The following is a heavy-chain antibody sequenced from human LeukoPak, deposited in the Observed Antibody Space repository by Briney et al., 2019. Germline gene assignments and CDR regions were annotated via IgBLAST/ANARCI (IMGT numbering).Heavy chain of an antibody. D-gene: IGHD5-18*01. CDR2: TYSGGTT. V-gene: IGHV3-66*01. J-gene: IGHJ4*02. CDR1: GFTVSSNY. Sequence: GGSLRLSCAASGFTVSSNYMSWVRQAPGEGLEWVSITYSGGTTYYADSVKGRFTISRDNSKNTLYLQMNSLRAEDTAVYYCAREVLDTAMALGYWGQGTLVTVSS. CDR3: AREVLDTAMALGY.